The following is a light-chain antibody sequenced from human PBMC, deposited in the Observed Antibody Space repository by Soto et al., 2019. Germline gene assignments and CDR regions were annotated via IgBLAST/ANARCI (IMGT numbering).Light chain of an antibody. CDR1: QSVSSS. CDR3: QQYGSSPGT. Sequence: EIVLTQSPATLSVSPGETATLSCRASQSVSSSLAWYQQTPGRAPRLLIYGASTRATGIPTRFSGGGSGTEFTLTISSLQSEDFAVYYCQQYGSSPGTFGQGTKVDIK. J-gene: IGKJ1*01. CDR2: GAS. V-gene: IGKV3-15*01.